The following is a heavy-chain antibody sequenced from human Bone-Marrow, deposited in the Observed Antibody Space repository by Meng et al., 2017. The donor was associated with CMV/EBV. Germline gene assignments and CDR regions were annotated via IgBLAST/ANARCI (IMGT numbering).Heavy chain of an antibody. CDR2: IKQDGSEK. V-gene: IGHV3-7*03. Sequence: GGSLRLSCAASGFTFSSYWMSWVRQAPGKGLEWVANIKQDGSEKYYVDSVKGRFTISRDNSKNTLYLQMNSLRAEDTAVYYCAKDFVVVPAAIKATDLFDYWGQGTLVTVSS. J-gene: IGHJ4*02. D-gene: IGHD2-2*02. CDR3: AKDFVVVPAAIKATDLFDY. CDR1: GFTFSSYW.